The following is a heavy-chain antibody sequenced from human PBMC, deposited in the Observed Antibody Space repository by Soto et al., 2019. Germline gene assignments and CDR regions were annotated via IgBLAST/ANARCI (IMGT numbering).Heavy chain of an antibody. V-gene: IGHV1-18*01. CDR3: ARDLGQQLFDY. CDR2: ISAYNGNK. J-gene: IGHJ4*02. D-gene: IGHD6-13*01. Sequence: QVQLVQSGAEVKKPGASVKVSCKAAGYTFTSDGISWVRQAPVQGLEWMGWISAYNGNKKYAQKLQGRVSMTTDTSTSTAYMELRSLRSDDTAVYYCARDLGQQLFDYWGQGTLVTVSA. CDR1: GYTFTSDG.